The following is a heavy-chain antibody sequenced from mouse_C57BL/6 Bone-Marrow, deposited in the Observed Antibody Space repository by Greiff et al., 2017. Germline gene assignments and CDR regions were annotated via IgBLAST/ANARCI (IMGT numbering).Heavy chain of an antibody. D-gene: IGHD1-1*01. CDR2: IYLGNGYT. CDR1: GYTFTSYG. J-gene: IGHJ4*01. CDR3: AILIYYYGSSYNYYAMDY. Sequence: EVQVVQSGAELVRPGSSVKMSCKTSGYTFTSYGINWVKQRPGQGLEWIGYIYLGNGYTEYNEKFKGKATLTSDTSSSTAYMQLSSLTSEDSAIYFCAILIYYYGSSYNYYAMDYWGQGTSGTVSS. V-gene: IGHV1-58*01.